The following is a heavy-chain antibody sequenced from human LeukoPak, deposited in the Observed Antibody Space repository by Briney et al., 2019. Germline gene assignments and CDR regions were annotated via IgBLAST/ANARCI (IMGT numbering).Heavy chain of an antibody. CDR1: GGSISSGDYS. CDR3: ARLGQQLENFDY. V-gene: IGHV4-30-2*01. J-gene: IGHJ4*02. Sequence: SQTLSLTCAVSGGSISSGDYSWSWIRQPPGKGLEWIGYIYHSGSTYYNPSLKSRVTISVDRSKNQFSLKLSSVTAADTAVYYCARLGQQLENFDYWGQGTLVTVSS. D-gene: IGHD6-13*01. CDR2: IYHSGST.